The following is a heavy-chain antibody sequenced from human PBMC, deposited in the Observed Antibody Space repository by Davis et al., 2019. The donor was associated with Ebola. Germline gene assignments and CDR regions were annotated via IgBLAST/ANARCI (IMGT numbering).Heavy chain of an antibody. CDR2: IHPSDGRT. J-gene: IGHJ4*02. Sequence: ASAQVSCKASGYTFTNYYMHSARPPPGPGLEGMGIIHPSDGRTTYAQRFQGRVTMTRDTSTSTVHMELSSLNSDDTAVFFCVRDGGGAPTDSWGQGTLVTVSS. V-gene: IGHV1-46*01. CDR3: VRDGGGAPTDS. D-gene: IGHD3-3*01. CDR1: GYTFTNYY.